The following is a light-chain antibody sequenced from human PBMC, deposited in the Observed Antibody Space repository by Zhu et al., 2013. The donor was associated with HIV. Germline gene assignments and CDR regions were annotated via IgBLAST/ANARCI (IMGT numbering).Light chain of an antibody. Sequence: EIVLTQSPGTLSLSPGERVTLSCRASQSVGSNYLAWYPAETWPGSQAPHLWCSPRRATGIPDRFSGSGSGTDFTLTINRVEPEDFAVYYCQQYASSRLHFGQGTK. CDR1: QSVGSNY. J-gene: IGKJ2*01. CDR2: CSP. V-gene: IGKV3-20*01. CDR3: QQYASSRLH.